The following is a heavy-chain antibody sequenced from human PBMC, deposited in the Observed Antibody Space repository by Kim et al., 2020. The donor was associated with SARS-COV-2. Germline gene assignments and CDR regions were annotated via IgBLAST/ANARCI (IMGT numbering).Heavy chain of an antibody. J-gene: IGHJ6*02. CDR1: GFTFSSYW. V-gene: IGHV3-74*01. CDR2: INSDGSST. CDR3: AREYYDFWRGLFTQPYYFGMDV. Sequence: GGSLRLSCAASGFTFSSYWMHWVRQAPGKGLVWVSHINSDGSSTSYADSVKGRFTISRDNAKNTLYLQMNSLRAEDTAVYYCAREYYDFWRGLFTQPYYFGMDVWGQGTAVTVSS. D-gene: IGHD3-3*01.